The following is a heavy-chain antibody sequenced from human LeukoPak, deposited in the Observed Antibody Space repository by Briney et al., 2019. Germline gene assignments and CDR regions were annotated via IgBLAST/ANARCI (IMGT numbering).Heavy chain of an antibody. Sequence: ASVKVSCKASGYTFTNYAMNWVRQAPGQGLEWMGWMNPNSGDTGYPQKFQGRVTMTRDTSITTAYMELSSLRSEDTAVYYCARSGFGSGISFDLWGQGTLVTVSS. CDR2: MNPNSGDT. CDR1: GYTFTNYA. J-gene: IGHJ5*02. D-gene: IGHD3-10*01. CDR3: ARSGFGSGISFDL. V-gene: IGHV1-8*02.